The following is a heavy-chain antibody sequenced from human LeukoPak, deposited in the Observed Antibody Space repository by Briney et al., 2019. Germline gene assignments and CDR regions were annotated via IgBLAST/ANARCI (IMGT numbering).Heavy chain of an antibody. CDR2: ISASGTST. D-gene: IGHD3-22*01. CDR1: GFTVTNFA. CDR3: ARVKYYYDSSGYYEYYFDY. V-gene: IGHV3-23*01. J-gene: IGHJ4*02. Sequence: GRSLRLSCAASGFTVTNFAVSWVRQAPGKGLEWVSLISASGTSTYYEDSVKGRFTISRDDSKNTLYVQMNSLRPEDTAVYYCARVKYYYDSSGYYEYYFDYWGQGTLVTVSS.